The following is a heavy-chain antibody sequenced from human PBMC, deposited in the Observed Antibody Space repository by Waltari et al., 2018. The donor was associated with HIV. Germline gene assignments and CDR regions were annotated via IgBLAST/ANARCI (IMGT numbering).Heavy chain of an antibody. D-gene: IGHD2-2*02. Sequence: EVQLLESGGGLVQPGGSLRLSCAASGFTFSSYAMSWVRQAPGKGLEWVSAISGSGGSTYYADSVKGRFTISRDNSKNTLYLQMNSLRAEDTAVYYCAKDGGYCSSTSCYMAGWGQGTLVTVSS. CDR1: GFTFSSYA. CDR2: ISGSGGST. J-gene: IGHJ4*02. V-gene: IGHV3-23*01. CDR3: AKDGGYCSSTSCYMAG.